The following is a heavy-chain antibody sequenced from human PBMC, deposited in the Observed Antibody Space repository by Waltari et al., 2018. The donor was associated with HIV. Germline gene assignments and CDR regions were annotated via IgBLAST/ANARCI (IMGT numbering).Heavy chain of an antibody. CDR1: GFTFSNSW. J-gene: IGHJ4*02. CDR2: IKQDGSGR. Sequence: EVQLVESGGGLVQPGGSLRLSCAASGFTFSNSWMSWVRQAPGKGLEWVANIKQDGSGRSYVDSVKGRFTISRDNAKNSLYLQMSSLRVDDTAVYYCARVGTGGEWYYDTSGYHCFDYWGQGTLVTVSS. V-gene: IGHV3-7*01. CDR3: ARVGTGGEWYYDTSGYHCFDY. D-gene: IGHD3-22*01.